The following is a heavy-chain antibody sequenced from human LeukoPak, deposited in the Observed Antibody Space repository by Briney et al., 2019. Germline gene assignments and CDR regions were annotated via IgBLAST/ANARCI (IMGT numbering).Heavy chain of an antibody. Sequence: PGGSLRLSCAASGFTFSTYNMNWVRQAPGKGLEWVSAISGSGGSTYYADSVKGRFTISRDNSKNTLYLQMNSLRAEDTAVYYCARVPVPAPRRGLYFDYWGQGTLITVSS. CDR1: GFTFSTYN. V-gene: IGHV3-23*01. CDR3: ARVPVPAPRRGLYFDY. D-gene: IGHD2-2*01. CDR2: ISGSGGST. J-gene: IGHJ4*02.